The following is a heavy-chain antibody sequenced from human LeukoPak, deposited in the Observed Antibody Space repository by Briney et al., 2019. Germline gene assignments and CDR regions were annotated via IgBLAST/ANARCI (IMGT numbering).Heavy chain of an antibody. J-gene: IGHJ3*02. CDR2: IYYSGST. V-gene: IGHV4-39*07. Sequence: PSETLSLTCTVSGGSISSSSYYWGWIRQPPGKGLEWIGSIYYSGSTYYNPSLKSRVTISVDTSKNQFSLKLSSVTAADTAVYYCARNYYDSSGYYYGGAFDIWGQGTMVTVSS. D-gene: IGHD3-22*01. CDR3: ARNYYDSSGYYYGGAFDI. CDR1: GGSISSSSYY.